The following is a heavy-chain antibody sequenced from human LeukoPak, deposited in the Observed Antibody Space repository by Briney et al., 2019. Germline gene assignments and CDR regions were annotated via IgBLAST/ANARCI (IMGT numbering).Heavy chain of an antibody. V-gene: IGHV3-30*18. CDR2: ISYDGSNK. D-gene: IGHD3-10*01. CDR3: AKGTRGVIIPNFDY. J-gene: IGHJ4*02. Sequence: GGSLRLSCAASGFSFSSYGMHWARQAPGKGLEWVAVISYDGSNKYYADSVKGRFTISRDNSKNTLYLQMNSLRAEDTAVYYCAKGTRGVIIPNFDYWGQGTLVTVSS. CDR1: GFSFSSYG.